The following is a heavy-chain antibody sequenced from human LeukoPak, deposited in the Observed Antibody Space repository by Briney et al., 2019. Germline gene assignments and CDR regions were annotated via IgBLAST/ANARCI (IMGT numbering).Heavy chain of an antibody. J-gene: IGHJ4*02. Sequence: SETLSLTCAVYGGSFSGYYWSWIRQPPGKGLEWIGEINHSGSTNYNPSLKSRVTISLDTSKNQFSLSLSSVTAADTAVYYCARMGYSSGCYYLDYWGQGTLVTVSS. V-gene: IGHV4-34*01. D-gene: IGHD6-19*01. CDR3: ARMGYSSGCYYLDY. CDR1: GGSFSGYY. CDR2: INHSGST.